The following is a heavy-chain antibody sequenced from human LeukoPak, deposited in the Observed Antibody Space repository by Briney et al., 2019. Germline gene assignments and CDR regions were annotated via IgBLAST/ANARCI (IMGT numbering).Heavy chain of an antibody. J-gene: IGHJ4*02. D-gene: IGHD3-3*01. V-gene: IGHV3-23*01. CDR2: ISGSGIST. CDR1: GFTFSDYA. CDR3: AKDQYYDFWSGYVFDY. Sequence: GGSLRLSCAASGFTFSDYAMTWIRQAPGKGLEWVSTISGSGISTYYADSVKGRFTISRDNSKNTLYLQMNSLRAEDTAVYYCAKDQYYDFWSGYVFDYWGQGTLVTVSS.